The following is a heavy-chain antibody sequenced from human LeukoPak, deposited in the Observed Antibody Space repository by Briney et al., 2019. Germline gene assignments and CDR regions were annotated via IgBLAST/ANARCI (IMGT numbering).Heavy chain of an antibody. J-gene: IGHJ4*02. D-gene: IGHD1-1*01. CDR2: IYYSGST. CDR1: GGSISSGDYY. CDR3: AREEGLERRMDY. Sequence: PSETLSLTCTVSGGSISSGDYYWSWIRQPPGKGLEWIGYIYYSGSTYYNPSLKSRVTISVDTSKNQFSLKLSSVTAADTAVYYCAREEGLERRMDYWGQGTLATVSS. V-gene: IGHV4-30-4*01.